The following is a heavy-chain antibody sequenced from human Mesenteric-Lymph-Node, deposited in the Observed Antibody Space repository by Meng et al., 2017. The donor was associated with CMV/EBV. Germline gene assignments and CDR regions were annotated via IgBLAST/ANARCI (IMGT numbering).Heavy chain of an antibody. D-gene: IGHD2-2*01. Sequence: GESLKISCAASGFTFSSYAMHWVRQAPGKGLEWVAVISYDGSNKYYADSVKGRFTISRDNAKNSLYLQMNSLRAEDTAVYYCARDRVDCSSTSCHYGMDVWGQGTTVTVSS. CDR2: ISYDGSNK. CDR1: GFTFSSYA. V-gene: IGHV3-30*04. J-gene: IGHJ6*02. CDR3: ARDRVDCSSTSCHYGMDV.